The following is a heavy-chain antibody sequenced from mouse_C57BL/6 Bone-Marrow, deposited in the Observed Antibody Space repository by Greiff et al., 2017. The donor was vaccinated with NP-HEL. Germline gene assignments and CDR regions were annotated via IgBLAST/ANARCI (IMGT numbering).Heavy chain of an antibody. CDR2: IRLKSDNYAT. Sequence: EVKLVESGGGLVQPGGSMKLSCVASGFTFSNYWMNWVRQSPEKGLEWVAQIRLKSDNYATHYAESVKGRFTISRDDSKSSVYLQMNNLRAEDTGIYYCTGGLRQGRDYWGQGTTLTVSS. J-gene: IGHJ2*01. CDR1: GFTFSNYW. D-gene: IGHD2-4*01. CDR3: TGGLRQGRDY. V-gene: IGHV6-3*01.